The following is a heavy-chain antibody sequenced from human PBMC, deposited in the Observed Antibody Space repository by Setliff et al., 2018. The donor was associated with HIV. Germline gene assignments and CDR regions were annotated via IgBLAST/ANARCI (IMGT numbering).Heavy chain of an antibody. V-gene: IGHV7-4-1*02. CDR1: GYTFTSYX. D-gene: IGHD1-1*01. CDR3: ARDLFALEIXGGWAVDY. J-gene: IGHJ4*02. Sequence: ASVKVSCKASGYTFTSYXLNGXRXATGQGLEWMGWXNTNSGNPMSAQGFSGRFVFSLDTSVSTAYLQISSLKAEDTXVXXXARDLFALEIXGGWAVDYXGQGTLVTXSS. CDR2: XNTNSGNP.